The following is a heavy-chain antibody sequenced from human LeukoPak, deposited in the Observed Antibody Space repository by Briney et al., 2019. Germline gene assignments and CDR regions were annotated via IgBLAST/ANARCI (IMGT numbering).Heavy chain of an antibody. CDR2: IYHSGST. D-gene: IGHD3-10*01. Sequence: SETLSLTCTVSGYSISSGYYWGWIRQPPGKGLEWIGSIYHSGSTYYNPSLKSRVTISVDTSKNQFSLKLSSVTAADTAVYYCARAVRGVPIRHFDYWGQGTLVTVSS. CDR3: ARAVRGVPIRHFDY. CDR1: GYSISSGYY. V-gene: IGHV4-38-2*02. J-gene: IGHJ4*02.